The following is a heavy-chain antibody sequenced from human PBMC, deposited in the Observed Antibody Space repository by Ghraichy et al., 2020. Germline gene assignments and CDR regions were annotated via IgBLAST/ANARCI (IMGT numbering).Heavy chain of an antibody. CDR2: ISYDGSNK. CDR1: GFTFSSYG. V-gene: IGHV3-30*18. CDR3: AKECVAAAGYYYYYGMDV. J-gene: IGHJ6*02. D-gene: IGHD6-13*01. Sequence: LSLTCAASGFTFSSYGMHWVRQAPGKGLEWVAVISYDGSNKYYADSVKGRFTISRDNSKNTLYLQMNSLRAEDTAVYYCAKECVAAAGYYYYYGMDVWGQGTTVTVSS.